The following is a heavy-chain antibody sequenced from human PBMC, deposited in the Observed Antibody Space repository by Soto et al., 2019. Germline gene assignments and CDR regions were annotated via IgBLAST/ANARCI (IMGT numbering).Heavy chain of an antibody. V-gene: IGHV4-34*02. CDR1: GGSFSGYY. CDR3: ARGGWKRAFDP. Sequence: QVQLQQWGAGLLKPSETLSLTCAVYGGSFSGYYWSWNHQAPGKGLEWIAEISHSGSTNYNPSLKSRVTISVDTSKSQFSLNLSSVTAADTAVYYCARGGWKRAFDPWGQGTQVTVSS. CDR2: ISHSGST. J-gene: IGHJ5*02. D-gene: IGHD1-1*01.